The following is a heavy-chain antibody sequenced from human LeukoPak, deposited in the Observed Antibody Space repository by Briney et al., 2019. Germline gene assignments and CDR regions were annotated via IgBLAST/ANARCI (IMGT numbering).Heavy chain of an antibody. D-gene: IGHD5-12*01. CDR2: IDPSDSYT. Sequence: GESLKISCKGSGSSFTRFLITWVVQMPGKGLEWMGKIDPSDSYTHYSPSFQGHVTISADKSINTAYQQWSSLKASDTAMYYCARHEGGYAASDYWCEGTLVTVSS. J-gene: IGHJ4*02. V-gene: IGHV5-10-1*01. CDR3: ARHEGGYAASDY. CDR1: GSSFTRFL.